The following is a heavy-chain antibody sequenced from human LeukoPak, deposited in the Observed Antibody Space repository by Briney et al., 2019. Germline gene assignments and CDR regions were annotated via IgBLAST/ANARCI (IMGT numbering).Heavy chain of an antibody. Sequence: ASVKVSCKASGYTFTGYYMHWVRQAPGKGLAWMGWIYPNSGGTNYAQKFQGRVTMTRDTSISTAYMELSRLRSDDTAVYYCARGAGGGSRYNWFDPWGQGTLVTVSS. CDR2: IYPNSGGT. V-gene: IGHV1-2*02. J-gene: IGHJ5*02. CDR1: GYTFTGYY. D-gene: IGHD2-15*01. CDR3: ARGAGGGSRYNWFDP.